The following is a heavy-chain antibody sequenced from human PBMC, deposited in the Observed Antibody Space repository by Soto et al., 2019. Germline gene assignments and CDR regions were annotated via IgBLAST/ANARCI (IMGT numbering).Heavy chain of an antibody. Sequence: SETLSLTCAVYGGSFSGYYWSWIRQPPGKGLEWIGEINHSGSTNYNPSLKSRVTISVDTSKSQFSLKLSSVTAADTAVYYCARHGSGERVDAFDIWGQGTMVTVSS. CDR3: ARHGSGERVDAFDI. CDR2: INHSGST. CDR1: GGSFSGYY. D-gene: IGHD3-10*01. J-gene: IGHJ3*02. V-gene: IGHV4-34*01.